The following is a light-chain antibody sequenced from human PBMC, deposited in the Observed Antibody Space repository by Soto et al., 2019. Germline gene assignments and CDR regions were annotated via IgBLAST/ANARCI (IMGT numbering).Light chain of an antibody. V-gene: IGKV2-28*01. J-gene: IGKJ2*01. CDR1: QSLLYSNGKNY. Sequence: DIVMTQSPLSLSVTPGEPASISCRSSQSLLYSNGKNYLDWYLQKPGQSPQLLIYLGSNRASGVPDRFSDSGSGTDFTLEISRVEAEDVGVYYCMQSSHTPPFTFGQATKLEIK. CDR3: MQSSHTPPFT. CDR2: LGS.